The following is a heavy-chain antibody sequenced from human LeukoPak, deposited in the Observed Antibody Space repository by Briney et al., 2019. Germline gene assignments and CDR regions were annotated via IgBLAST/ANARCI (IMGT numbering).Heavy chain of an antibody. D-gene: IGHD3-22*01. J-gene: IGHJ2*01. CDR1: GGTFSSYA. V-gene: IGHV1-69*01. CDR2: IIPIFGTA. CDR3: ARPAPKGSGFLGNYWYFDL. Sequence: ASVKVSCKASGGTFSSYATSWVRQAPGQGLEWMGGIIPIFGTANYAQKFQGRVTITADESTSTAYMELSSLRSEDTAVYYCARPAPKGSGFLGNYWYFDLWGRGTLVTVSS.